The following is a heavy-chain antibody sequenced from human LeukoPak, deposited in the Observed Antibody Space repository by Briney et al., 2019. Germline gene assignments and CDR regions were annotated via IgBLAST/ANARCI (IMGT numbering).Heavy chain of an antibody. CDR3: ARGGRQLVHDGRVFDY. CDR2: INPNSGGT. D-gene: IGHD6-6*01. J-gene: IGHJ4*02. CDR1: GYTFTGYY. V-gene: IGHV1-2*02. Sequence: ASVKVSCKASGYTFTGYYMHWVRQAPGQGLEWMGWINPNSGGTNYAQKFQGRVTMTRDTSISTAYMELSRLRSDDTAVYYCARGGRQLVHDGRVFDYWGQGTLVTVSS.